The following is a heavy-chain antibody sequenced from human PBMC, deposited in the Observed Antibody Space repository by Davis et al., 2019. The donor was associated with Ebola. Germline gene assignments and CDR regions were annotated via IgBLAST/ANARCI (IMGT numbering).Heavy chain of an antibody. CDR2: IYYSGST. CDR1: GASFSRYY. J-gene: IGHJ4*02. CDR3: ASLPIVGATD. V-gene: IGHV4-59*01. Sequence: GSLRLSCTVSGASFSRYYWSWIRQPPGKGLEWIGYIYYSGSTNYNPSLKSRVTISVDTSKNQFSLKLSSVTAADTAVYYCASLPIVGATDWGQGTLVTVSS. D-gene: IGHD1-26*01.